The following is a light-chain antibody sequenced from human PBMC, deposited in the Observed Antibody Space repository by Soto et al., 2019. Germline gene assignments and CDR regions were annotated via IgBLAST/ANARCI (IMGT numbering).Light chain of an antibody. CDR2: DAS. CDR3: KQYNSYSS. Sequence: DIQMTQSLSSRSASPRDRVTITCRASQSIVTYFNWYLQKPGKAPKLLIYDASSLESGVPSRFSGSGSGTEFTLTISSLQPDDFATYYCKQYNSYSSFGQGNKVDIK. V-gene: IGKV1-5*01. CDR1: QSIVTY. J-gene: IGKJ1*01.